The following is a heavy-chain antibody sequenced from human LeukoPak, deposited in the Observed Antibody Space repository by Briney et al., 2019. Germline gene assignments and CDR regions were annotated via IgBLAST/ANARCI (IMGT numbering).Heavy chain of an antibody. CDR2: IIPIFGIA. V-gene: IGHV1-69*04. CDR1: GGTFSSYA. Sequence: SVKVSCKASGGTFSSYAISWVRQAPGQGLEWMGRIIPIFGIANYAQKFQGRVTITADKSTSTAYMELSGLRSEDTAVYYCARRRDGYNSAWFDPWGQGTLVTVSS. D-gene: IGHD5-24*01. J-gene: IGHJ5*02. CDR3: ARRRDGYNSAWFDP.